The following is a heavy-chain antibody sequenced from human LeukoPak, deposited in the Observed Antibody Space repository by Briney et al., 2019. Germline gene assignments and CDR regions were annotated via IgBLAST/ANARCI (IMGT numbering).Heavy chain of an antibody. J-gene: IGHJ5*02. CDR1: GFTFSSDA. V-gene: IGHV3-21*01. D-gene: IGHD6-19*01. Sequence: PGGSLRLSCAASGFTFSSDAMSWVRQAPGKGLEWVSSISSSSSYIYYADSVKGRFTISRDNAKNSLYLQMNSLRAEDTAVYYCARGAVAANWFDPWGQGTLVTVSS. CDR2: ISSSSSYI. CDR3: ARGAVAANWFDP.